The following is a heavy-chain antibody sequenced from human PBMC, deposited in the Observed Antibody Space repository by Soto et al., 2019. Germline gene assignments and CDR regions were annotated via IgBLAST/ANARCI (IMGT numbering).Heavy chain of an antibody. CDR1: GFTFSDHY. Sequence: EVQLVESGGGLVQPGGSLRLSCAASGFTFSDHYMDWVRQAPGKGLEWVGRAGNKDHSFNIEYAASVKGRFTISRYDSKNSLYLQMNSLKTEDTAVYYCVRLDGSYYPDYWGQGTLVTVSS. V-gene: IGHV3-72*01. CDR3: VRLDGSYYPDY. D-gene: IGHD1-26*01. J-gene: IGHJ4*02. CDR2: AGNKDHSFNI.